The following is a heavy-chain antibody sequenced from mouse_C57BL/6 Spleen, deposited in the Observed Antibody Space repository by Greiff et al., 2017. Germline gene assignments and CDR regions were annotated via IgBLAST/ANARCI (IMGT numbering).Heavy chain of an antibody. V-gene: IGHV1-55*01. CDR1: GYPFTSYW. Sequence: VQLQQPGAELVKPGASVTMSCKASGYPFTSYWINWVKQRPGQGLEWIGDIYPGSGSTNYNEKFKSKATLTVATSSSTVYMHLSSQTSADSAVYYCARRGDVGYYSMDYWGQGTSVTVSS. CDR3: ARRGDVGYYSMDY. CDR2: IYPGSGST. J-gene: IGHJ4*01.